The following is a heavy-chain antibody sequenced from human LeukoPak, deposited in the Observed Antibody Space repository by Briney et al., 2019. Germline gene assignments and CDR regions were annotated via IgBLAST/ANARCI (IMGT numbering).Heavy chain of an antibody. D-gene: IGHD1-1*01. J-gene: IGHJ6*04. CDR2: ISDSGGRK. CDR3: ARENWNYGWDV. Sequence: GGSLRLSCAASGFTFSIYGMSWVRQAPGKGLEWVAGISDSGGRKYYADAVKGRFTISRDNSKNTLYLQMNSLRAEDTAAYYCARENWNYGWDVWGKGTTVTVSS. V-gene: IGHV3-23*01. CDR1: GFTFSIYG.